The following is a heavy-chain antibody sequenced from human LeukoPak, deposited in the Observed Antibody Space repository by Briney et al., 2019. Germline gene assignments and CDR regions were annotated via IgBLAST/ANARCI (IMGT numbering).Heavy chain of an antibody. V-gene: IGHV3-43*02. CDR2: ISGDGVST. Sequence: GGSLRLSCAASGFMFDDSAMHWVRQAPGKGLERVSLISGDGVSTFYADSVKGRFTISRDNSKNSLSLQMDSLTTEDTALYYCAKEGYSHTSNYFDNWGQGILVTVSS. D-gene: IGHD2-15*01. CDR3: AKEGYSHTSNYFDN. J-gene: IGHJ4*02. CDR1: GFMFDDSA.